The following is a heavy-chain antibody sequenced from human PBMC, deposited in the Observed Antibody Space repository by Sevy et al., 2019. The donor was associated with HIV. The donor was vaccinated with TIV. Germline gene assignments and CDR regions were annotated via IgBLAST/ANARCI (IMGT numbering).Heavy chain of an antibody. CDR1: GYTFTGYY. Sequence: ASVKVSCKASGYTFTGYYMHWVRQAPGQGLEWMGWINPNSGGRNYAQKFQGRVTMTRDTSISTAYMELSRLRSDDTAVYYCARGITMIVVDLDYWGQGTLVTVSS. J-gene: IGHJ4*02. CDR2: INPNSGGR. D-gene: IGHD3-22*01. CDR3: ARGITMIVVDLDY. V-gene: IGHV1-2*02.